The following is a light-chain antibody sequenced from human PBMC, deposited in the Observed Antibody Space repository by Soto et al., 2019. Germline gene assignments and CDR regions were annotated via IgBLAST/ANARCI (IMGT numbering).Light chain of an antibody. CDR2: DAF. Sequence: IHRTHSPSSLSASVLYRVTITCQSSQDISHYLNWCQQKPGKAPKLLIYDAFNLQSGVPSRFSGSRSGTEFTLTISSLQPEDFATYYCQQLNSYPITFGQGTRLEIK. CDR1: QDISHY. J-gene: IGKJ5*01. CDR3: QQLNSYPIT. V-gene: IGKV1-9*01.